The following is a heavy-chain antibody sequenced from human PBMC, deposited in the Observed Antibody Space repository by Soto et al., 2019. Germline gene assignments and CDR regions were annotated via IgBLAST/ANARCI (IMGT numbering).Heavy chain of an antibody. CDR3: ARDRGLGSGYYYELDY. Sequence: QVQLVESGGGVVQPGRSLRLSCAASGFTFSSYGMHWVRQAPGKGLEWVAVISYDGSNKYYADSVKGRFTISRDNSKNTRYLQMNSLRVGDTAVFYCARDRGLGSGYYYELDYWGQGTLVTVSS. CDR2: ISYDGSNK. CDR1: GFTFSSYG. V-gene: IGHV3-30*03. J-gene: IGHJ4*02. D-gene: IGHD3-22*01.